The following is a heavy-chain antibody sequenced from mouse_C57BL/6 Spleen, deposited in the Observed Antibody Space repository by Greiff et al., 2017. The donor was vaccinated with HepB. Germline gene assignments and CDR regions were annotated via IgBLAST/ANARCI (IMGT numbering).Heavy chain of an antibody. CDR2: ISSGSSTI. D-gene: IGHD1-1*01. CDR3: ARCLLRAGYFDV. CDR1: GFTFSDYG. V-gene: IGHV5-17*01. Sequence: EVHLVESGGGLVKPGGSLKLSCAASGFTFSDYGMHWVRQAPEKGLEWVAYISSGSSTIYYADTVKGRFTISRDNAKNTLFLQMTSLRSEDTAMYYCARCLLRAGYFDVWGTGTTVTVSS. J-gene: IGHJ1*03.